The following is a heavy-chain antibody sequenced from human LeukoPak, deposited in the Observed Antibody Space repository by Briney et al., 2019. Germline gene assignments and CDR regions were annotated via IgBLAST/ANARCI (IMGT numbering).Heavy chain of an antibody. CDR1: GYTFTSYY. V-gene: IGHV1-46*01. D-gene: IGHD2-15*01. J-gene: IGHJ4*02. CDR2: INPSGGST. CDR3: ARDLGYCSGGSCPLFDY. Sequence: GASVKVSCKASGYTFTSYYMHWVRQAPGRGLEWMGIINPSGGSTSYAQKFQGRVTMTRDTSTSTVYMELSSLRSEDTAVYYCARDLGYCSGGSCPLFDYWGQGTLVTVSS.